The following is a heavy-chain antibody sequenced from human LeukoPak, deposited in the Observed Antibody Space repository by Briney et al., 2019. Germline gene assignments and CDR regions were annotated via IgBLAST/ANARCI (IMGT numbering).Heavy chain of an antibody. CDR1: GDFISTGGYY. J-gene: IGHJ4*02. CDR3: ARLCQVTTCATFEY. V-gene: IGHV4-39*01. Sequence: SETLSLTCTVSGDFISTGGYYWGWIRQPPGKGLEWIGSVYYSGSIFFNPSLESRITTSVDTAKSQFSLNLRSATAADTAVYYCARLCQVTTCATFEYWGQGILVTVSS. D-gene: IGHD4-17*01. CDR2: VYYSGSI.